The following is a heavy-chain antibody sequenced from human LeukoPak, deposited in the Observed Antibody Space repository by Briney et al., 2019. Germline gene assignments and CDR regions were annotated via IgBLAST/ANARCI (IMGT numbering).Heavy chain of an antibody. V-gene: IGHV4-4*07. CDR3: ARGGERWLRSGKAWYGMDV. D-gene: IGHD5-12*01. CDR2: IYTSGST. Sequence: PSETLSLTCTVSGGSISSYYWSWIRQPAGKGLEWIGRIYTSGSTNYNPSLKSRVTMSVDTSKNQFSLKLSSVTAADTAVYYGARGGERWLRSGKAWYGMDVSRPGTTVTVSS. J-gene: IGHJ6*02. CDR1: GGSISSYY.